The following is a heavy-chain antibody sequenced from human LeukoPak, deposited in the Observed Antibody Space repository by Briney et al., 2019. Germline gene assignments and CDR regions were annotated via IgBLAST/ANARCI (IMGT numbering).Heavy chain of an antibody. D-gene: IGHD3-10*01. V-gene: IGHV3-30*02. Sequence: GGSLRLSCAASGFTFSSYEMNWVRQAPGKGLEWVAFIRYDGSNKYYADSVKGRFTISRDNSKNTLYLQMNSLRAEDTAVYYCAKGYYYGSGSQIDYWGQGTLVTVSS. CDR3: AKGYYYGSGSQIDY. J-gene: IGHJ4*02. CDR2: IRYDGSNK. CDR1: GFTFSSYE.